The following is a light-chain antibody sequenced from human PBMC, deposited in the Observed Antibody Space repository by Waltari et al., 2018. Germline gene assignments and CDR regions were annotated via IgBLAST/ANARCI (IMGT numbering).Light chain of an antibody. Sequence: EIVLTQSPATLSLSPGERGTISCRASQSINNYLAWYQQRPGQAPRLLVYDSSNRAPGIPARFSGSGSGTDFTLTISSLQAEDVAVYYCQQYYSTPLTFGGGTKVEIK. CDR2: DSS. J-gene: IGKJ4*01. V-gene: IGKV3-11*01. CDR1: QSINNY. CDR3: QQYYSTPLT.